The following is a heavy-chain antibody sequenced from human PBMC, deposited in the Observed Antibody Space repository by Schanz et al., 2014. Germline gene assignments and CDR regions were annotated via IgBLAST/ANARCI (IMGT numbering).Heavy chain of an antibody. CDR1: GFTFSSYT. D-gene: IGHD6-19*01. CDR2: ISSTSTYL. V-gene: IGHV3-21*01. Sequence: EVQLVESGGGLVKPGDSLRLSCAASGFTFSSYTMKWVRQAPGKGLEWVSSISSTSTYLYYADSVKGRFTISRDNAENSLYLQMSSLRAEDAAVYYCASTYRSGWSIDYWGQGTLVTVSS. J-gene: IGHJ4*02. CDR3: ASTYRSGWSIDY.